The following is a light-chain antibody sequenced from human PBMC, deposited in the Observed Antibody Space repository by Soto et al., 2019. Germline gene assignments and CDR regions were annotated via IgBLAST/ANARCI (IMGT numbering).Light chain of an antibody. J-gene: IGKJ5*01. Sequence: IQLTQSPSSLSASVGDRVTITCGASQGISSNLAWYQQKPRKAPKVLIYAASTLQSGVPSRFSGSGSGTDFTLTISNLQPEDFATYYCQQLNSYPITFGQGTRLEIK. CDR3: QQLNSYPIT. CDR2: AAS. V-gene: IGKV1-9*01. CDR1: QGISSN.